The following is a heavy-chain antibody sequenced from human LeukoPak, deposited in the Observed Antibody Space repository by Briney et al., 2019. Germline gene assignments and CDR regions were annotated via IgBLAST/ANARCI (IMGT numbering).Heavy chain of an antibody. D-gene: IGHD4-17*01. J-gene: IGHJ4*02. V-gene: IGHV3-49*03. Sequence: GGSLRLSCIASGFTFGDDAWSWFRQAPGKGLEFIAFIRKKGNGETTDYAASVRGRFTVSRDDAISVAYLQMNGLQTEDTALYYCSRGLHDYGDSNYYFDQWGRGTLVIVSS. CDR2: IRKKGNGETT. CDR1: GFTFGDDA. CDR3: SRGLHDYGDSNYYFDQ.